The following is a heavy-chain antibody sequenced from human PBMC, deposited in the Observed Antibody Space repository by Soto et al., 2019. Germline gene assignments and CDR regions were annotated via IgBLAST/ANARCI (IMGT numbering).Heavy chain of an antibody. V-gene: IGHV3-33*01. J-gene: IGHJ3*02. CDR2: IWYDGSNK. Sequence: QVQLVESGGGVVQPGRSLRLSCAASGFTFSSYGMHWVRQAPGKGLEWVAVIWYDGSNKYYADSVKGRFTISRDNSKNTLYLQMNSVRAEDTAVYYCARDTHYDYIWGSYRRDDAFDIWGQGTMVTVSS. CDR1: GFTFSSYG. D-gene: IGHD3-16*02. CDR3: ARDTHYDYIWGSYRRDDAFDI.